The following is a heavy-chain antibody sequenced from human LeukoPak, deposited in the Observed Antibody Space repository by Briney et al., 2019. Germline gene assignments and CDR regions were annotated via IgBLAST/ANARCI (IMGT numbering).Heavy chain of an antibody. Sequence: ASVKVSCKASGYTFTSYDINWVRQATGQGLEWMGWMNPNSGNTCYAQKFQGRVTMTRNTSISTAYMELSRLRSEDTAVYYCARAEYSSSWYYYGMDVWGQGPTVTVSS. CDR2: MNPNSGNT. V-gene: IGHV1-8*01. D-gene: IGHD6-13*01. J-gene: IGHJ6*02. CDR1: GYTFTSYD. CDR3: ARAEYSSSWYYYGMDV.